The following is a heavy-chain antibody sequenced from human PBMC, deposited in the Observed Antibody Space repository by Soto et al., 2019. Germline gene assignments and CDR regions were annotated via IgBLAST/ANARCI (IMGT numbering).Heavy chain of an antibody. J-gene: IGHJ4*02. Sequence: QVQLQESGPGLVKPSQTLSLTCTVSGGSISSGGYYWSWIRQHPGKGLEWIGYIYYSGSTYYNPSLKSRFTISVDTSKNQFSLKLSSVTAADTAVYYCAGGIWGGDSSGAKTRRFDYWGQGTLVTVSS. CDR2: IYYSGST. CDR1: GGSISSGGYY. CDR3: AGGIWGGDSSGAKTRRFDY. D-gene: IGHD3-22*01. V-gene: IGHV4-31*03.